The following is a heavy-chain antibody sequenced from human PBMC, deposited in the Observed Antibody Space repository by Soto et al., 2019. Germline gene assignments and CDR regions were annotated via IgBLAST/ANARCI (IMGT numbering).Heavy chain of an antibody. CDR1: GGSISSYY. J-gene: IGHJ5*02. V-gene: IGHV4-59*08. CDR3: ARLMQYGSGSYSFDP. D-gene: IGHD3-10*01. CDR2: IYYSGST. Sequence: SETLSLTCTVSGGSISSYYWSWIRQPPGKGLEWIGYIYYSGSTNYNPSLKSRVTISVDTSKNQFSLKLSSVTAADTAVYYCARLMQYGSGSYSFDPWGQGTLVTVSS.